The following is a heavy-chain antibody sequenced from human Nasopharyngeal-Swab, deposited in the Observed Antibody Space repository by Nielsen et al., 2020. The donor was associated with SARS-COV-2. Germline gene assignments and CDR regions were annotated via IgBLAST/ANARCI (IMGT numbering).Heavy chain of an antibody. Sequence: WIRQPPGKGLEWIGEINHSGSTNYNPSLKSRVTISVDTSKNQFSLKLSSVTAADTAVYYCARGKVGATLVAGRTRPENWFDPWGQGTLVTVSS. CDR3: ARGKVGATLVAGRTRPENWFDP. CDR2: INHSGST. V-gene: IGHV4-34*09. D-gene: IGHD1-26*01. J-gene: IGHJ5*02.